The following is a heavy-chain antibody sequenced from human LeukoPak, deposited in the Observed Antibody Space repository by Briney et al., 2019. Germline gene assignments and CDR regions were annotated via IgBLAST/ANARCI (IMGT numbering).Heavy chain of an antibody. D-gene: IGHD6-25*01. CDR1: GGSIPSYY. CDR2: IFYSGTT. Sequence: ASETLSLTCTVSGGSIPSYYWSWIRQPPGKGLEWIGYIFYSGTTNYNPSLKSRVTISVDTSKNQFSLKVSSVTAADTAVYYCARADSGWPHFDYWGQGTLVTVSP. J-gene: IGHJ4*02. CDR3: ARADSGWPHFDY. V-gene: IGHV4-59*01.